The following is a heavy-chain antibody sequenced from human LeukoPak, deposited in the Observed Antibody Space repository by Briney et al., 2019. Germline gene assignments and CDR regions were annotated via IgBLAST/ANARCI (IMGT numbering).Heavy chain of an antibody. Sequence: GGSLRLSCVPSGITFSNSALSWVRQAPGKGLEWVSTITKSGDQTYYADSVKGLFTISRDISKNTLYLQMNSLRAEDTAVYHCVKSAGKDGYRDVFDIWGQGTVVTVSS. CDR2: ITKSGDQT. CDR3: VKSAGKDGYRDVFDI. J-gene: IGHJ3*02. D-gene: IGHD5-24*01. V-gene: IGHV3-23*01. CDR1: GITFSNSA.